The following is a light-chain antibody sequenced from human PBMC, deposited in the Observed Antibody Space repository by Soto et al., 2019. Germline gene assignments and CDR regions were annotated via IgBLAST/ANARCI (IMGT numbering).Light chain of an antibody. CDR2: DVS. V-gene: IGLV2-14*01. J-gene: IGLJ1*01. CDR3: SSYTSSTTSKV. CDR1: SSDIGDDYY. Sequence: QSALTQPASVTGSPGQSITISCTGTSSDIGDDYYVSWYQQYPGKVSKVLIYDVSNRPSGVSNRFSGSKSGNTASLTISGLQSEDEADYYCSSYTSSTTSKVFGTGTKVTVL.